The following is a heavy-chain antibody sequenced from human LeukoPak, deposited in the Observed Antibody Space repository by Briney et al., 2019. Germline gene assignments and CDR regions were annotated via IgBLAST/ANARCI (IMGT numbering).Heavy chain of an antibody. CDR3: AKGSRGSCRGAYCYSFDN. J-gene: IGHJ4*02. V-gene: IGHV3-23*01. CDR2: ISGHGDIT. CDR1: GFTFSNYW. Sequence: QAGGSLRLSCAASGFTFSNYWMNWVRQAPGKGLEWVSGISGHGDITYYADSVKGRFTISRVNSRNTLYLQMNRLRVEDTAVYYCAKGSRGSCRGAYCYSFDNWGQGAVVTVSS. D-gene: IGHD2-21*02.